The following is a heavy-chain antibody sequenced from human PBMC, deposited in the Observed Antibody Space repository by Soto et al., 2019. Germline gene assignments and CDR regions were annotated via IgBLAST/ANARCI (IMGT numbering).Heavy chain of an antibody. CDR2: ISYDGSNK. Sequence: GGSLRLSCAASGFTFSSYAMHWVRQAPGKGLEWVAVISYDGSNKYYADSVKGRFTISRDNSKNTLYLQMNSLRAEDTAVYYCARDTSGGDRYLDYWGQGTLVTVSS. CDR3: ARDTSGGDRYLDY. V-gene: IGHV3-30-3*01. J-gene: IGHJ4*02. D-gene: IGHD2-21*02. CDR1: GFTFSSYA.